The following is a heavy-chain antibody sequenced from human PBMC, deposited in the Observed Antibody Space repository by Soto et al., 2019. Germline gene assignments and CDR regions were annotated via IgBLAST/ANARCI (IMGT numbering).Heavy chain of an antibody. J-gene: IGHJ4*02. CDR1: GGSFNRHT. Sequence: QVQLVQSGAEVRKPGSSVRVSCKASGGSFNRHTISWVRQAPGQGLEWMGGIIPIFGTANHAQKFQGRVTIIEDESTSTGYMELSSLRSDDTAIYYCARGWGYDSTDYYYAYWGQGTLVIVSS. V-gene: IGHV1-69*01. CDR2: IIPIFGTA. CDR3: ARGWGYDSTDYYYAY. D-gene: IGHD3-22*01.